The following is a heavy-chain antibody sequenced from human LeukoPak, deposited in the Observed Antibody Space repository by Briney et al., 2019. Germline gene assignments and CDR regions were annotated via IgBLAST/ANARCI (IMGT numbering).Heavy chain of an antibody. CDR3: AKDGGLWVSAHWGDS. CDR1: GFTFTSYA. J-gene: IGHJ4*02. Sequence: GGSLRLSCAASGFTFTSYAMSWVRQAPGKGLEWVSAISGSGGSTYHADSVKGRFTISRDNSKNTLFLQMNSLRAEDTAVYYCAKDGGLWVSAHWGDSWGRGTLVTVSS. CDR2: ISGSGGST. D-gene: IGHD7-27*01. V-gene: IGHV3-23*01.